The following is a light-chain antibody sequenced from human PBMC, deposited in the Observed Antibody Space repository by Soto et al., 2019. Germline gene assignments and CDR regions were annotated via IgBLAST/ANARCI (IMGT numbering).Light chain of an antibody. CDR3: LQYGSSGT. J-gene: IGKJ1*01. Sequence: ENVLSQSPGTLSLYPGARDTLSCRASQRVYSNLAWYQQKPGQAPRLLIYGASNRATGIPDRFSGSGSGTDFTLTISRLEPEDFAVYYCLQYGSSGTFAQGAKVDI. CDR1: QRVYSN. CDR2: GAS. V-gene: IGKV3-20*01.